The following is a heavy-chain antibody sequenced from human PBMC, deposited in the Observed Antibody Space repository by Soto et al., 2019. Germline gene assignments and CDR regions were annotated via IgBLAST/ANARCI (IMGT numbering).Heavy chain of an antibody. J-gene: IGHJ6*02. CDR1: GYTFTSYA. D-gene: IGHD3-3*01. V-gene: IGHV1-3*01. CDR3: ARARITIFGVVTNYGMDV. CDR2: INAGNGNT. Sequence: QVQLVQSGAEVKKPGASVKVSCKASGYTFTSYAMHWVRQAPGQRLEWMGWINAGNGNTTYSQKFQGRVTITRDTSASTAYMELSSLRSEDTAVYYCARARITIFGVVTNYGMDVWGQGTTVTVSS.